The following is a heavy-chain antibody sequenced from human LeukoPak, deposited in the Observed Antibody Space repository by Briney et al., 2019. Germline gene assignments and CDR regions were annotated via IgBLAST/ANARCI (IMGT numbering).Heavy chain of an antibody. D-gene: IGHD2-2*01. J-gene: IGHJ6*02. CDR3: TRDHCSSINCYEYNYYGMDV. CDR2: INPNSGGT. CDR1: GHTFTAYY. V-gene: IGHV1-2*02. Sequence: GASLKVACKASGHTFTAYYIHWVRRAPGQGVEWMGWINPNSGGTESAQKFQGRVTMTRDTSISTAYMELSRLRSDDTAVYYCTRDHCSSINCYEYNYYGMDVWGQGTTVTVSS.